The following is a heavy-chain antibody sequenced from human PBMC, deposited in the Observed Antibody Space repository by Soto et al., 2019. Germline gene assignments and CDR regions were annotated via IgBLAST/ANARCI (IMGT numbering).Heavy chain of an antibody. V-gene: IGHV1-69*13. Sequence: ASVKVSCKASGGTFNNYPITWVRHAPGQGLEWMGGSIPIFGTANYAQKFQGRVTISVDESTSTAYMELSSLRSEDTAVYYCARGRGYSGDDHYYYFDMDVCGEGTTVTDSS. CDR1: GGTFNNYP. J-gene: IGHJ6*04. D-gene: IGHD5-12*01. CDR3: ARGRGYSGDDHYYYFDMDV. CDR2: SIPIFGTA.